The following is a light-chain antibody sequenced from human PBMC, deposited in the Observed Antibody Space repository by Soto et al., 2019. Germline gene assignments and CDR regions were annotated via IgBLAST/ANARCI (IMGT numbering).Light chain of an antibody. CDR3: QQYYSNPPT. CDR2: WAS. J-gene: IGKJ1*01. CDR1: QSVLYSSNNKNY. V-gene: IGKV4-1*01. Sequence: DIVMPQSPDSLAVSLGERATINCKSSQSVLYSSNNKNYLAWYQQTQGQTPKMLIYWASTRESGVPDRFSGSGSGTDFTLTISRLQAEDVEVYYCQQYYSNPPTFGQGTKVDIK.